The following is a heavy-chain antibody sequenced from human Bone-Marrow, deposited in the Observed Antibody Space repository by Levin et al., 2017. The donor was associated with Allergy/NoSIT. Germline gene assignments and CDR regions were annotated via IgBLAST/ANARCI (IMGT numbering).Heavy chain of an antibody. CDR1: GCPFSTYW. CDR3: ARVGVSYDSSGYLLINWYFAL. V-gene: IGHV3-74*01. Sequence: GGSLRLSCAAYGCPFSTYWMHWVRQAPGKGLVWVSHINIDGSMTSYADSVKGRFTISRDNAKNTLFLQMNSLRAEDTAVYYCARVGVSYDSSGYLLINWYFALWVRGTLVPVS. D-gene: IGHD3-22*01. J-gene: IGHJ2*01. CDR2: INIDGSMT.